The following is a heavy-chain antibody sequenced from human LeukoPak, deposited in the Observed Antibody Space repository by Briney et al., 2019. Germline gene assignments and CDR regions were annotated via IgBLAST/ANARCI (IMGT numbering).Heavy chain of an antibody. Sequence: GGSLRLSCAASGFTFRSYGMHWVREAPGKGLEWVAFIRYDGSNKYYADSVKGRFTISRDNSKNTLYLEMNSLRAEDTAVNYCAKATVTTDWGQGTLVTVSS. J-gene: IGHJ4*02. CDR2: IRYDGSNK. D-gene: IGHD4-17*01. V-gene: IGHV3-30*02. CDR3: AKATVTTD. CDR1: GFTFRSYG.